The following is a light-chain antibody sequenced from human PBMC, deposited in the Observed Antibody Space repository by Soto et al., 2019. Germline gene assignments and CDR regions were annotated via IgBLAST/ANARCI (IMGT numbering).Light chain of an antibody. J-gene: IGKJ4*01. V-gene: IGKV3-15*01. CDR1: ETVRSN. Sequence: IVMTQSPATLSVSPGERATLSCRASETVRSNVAWFQQKPGQAPRLLIFGASTRATGIPTRFTGSGSGTEFTLTISSLQSEDSAVYYCQHYNNWPLTFGGGTKVEIK. CDR2: GAS. CDR3: QHYNNWPLT.